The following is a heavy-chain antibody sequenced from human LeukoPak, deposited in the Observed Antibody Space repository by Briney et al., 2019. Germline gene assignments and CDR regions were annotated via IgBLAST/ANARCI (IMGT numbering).Heavy chain of an antibody. CDR2: IYYSGRT. J-gene: IGHJ4*02. D-gene: IGHD2-2*01. Sequence: PSETLSLTCTVSGGSISSGDYYWSWIRQPPGKGLEWIGYIYYSGRTYYNPSLKSRVTISVDTSKNQFSLKLSSVTAADTAVYYCARTDIVVVRGFDYWGQGTLVTVSS. V-gene: IGHV4-30-4*08. CDR3: ARTDIVVVRGFDY. CDR1: GGSISSGDYY.